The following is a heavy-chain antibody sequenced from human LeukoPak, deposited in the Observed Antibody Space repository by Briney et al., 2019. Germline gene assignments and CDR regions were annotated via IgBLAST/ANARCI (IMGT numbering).Heavy chain of an antibody. J-gene: IGHJ4*02. CDR3: ASPPAEAYGGNPEGAY. CDR2: IYPGDSDT. Sequence: GESLKISCKGSGYTFSSYWIGWVRQMPGKGLEWMGIIYPGDSDTRYSPSFQGQVTISADKSISTAYLQWSSLKAWDTAMYYCASPPAEAYGGNPEGAYWGQGTLVTASS. V-gene: IGHV5-51*01. D-gene: IGHD4-23*01. CDR1: GYTFSSYW.